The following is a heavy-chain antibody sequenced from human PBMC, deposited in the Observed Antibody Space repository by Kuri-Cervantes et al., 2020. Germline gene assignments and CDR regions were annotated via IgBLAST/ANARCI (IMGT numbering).Heavy chain of an antibody. CDR3: TSQYSSGFDY. D-gene: IGHD6-19*01. Sequence: GESLKISCAASGFTFSGSAIHWVRQASGKGLEWVGRIRSKANSYATASAASVKGRFTFSRDDSKTTAYLQMDSLKTEDTAVYYCTSQYSSGFDYWGQGTLVTVSS. V-gene: IGHV3-73*01. J-gene: IGHJ4*02. CDR2: IRSKANSYAT. CDR1: GFTFSGSA.